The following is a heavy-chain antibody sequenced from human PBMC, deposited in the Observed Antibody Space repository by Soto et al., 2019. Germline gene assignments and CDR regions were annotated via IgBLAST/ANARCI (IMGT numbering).Heavy chain of an antibody. D-gene: IGHD1-26*01. CDR1: GFSVNNARMS. CDR3: ARPKTLYSGTEIDAFDI. V-gene: IGHV2-26*01. Sequence: QVTLKESGPVLVKPTETLTLTCTVSGFSVNNARMSVSWIRQPPGKALEWLAHIFSNDEKSYSTSLNSRLTTSKDTSKIQVVLTMTNMDPVDTATYYCARPKTLYSGTEIDAFDIWGQGTMVTVSS. CDR2: IFSNDEK. J-gene: IGHJ3*02.